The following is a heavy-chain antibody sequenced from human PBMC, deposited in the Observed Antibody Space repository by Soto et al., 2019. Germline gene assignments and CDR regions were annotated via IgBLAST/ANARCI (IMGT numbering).Heavy chain of an antibody. CDR1: GGSFSGYY. J-gene: IGHJ5*02. Sequence: SETLSLTCAVYGGSFSGYYWIWIRQPPGKGLEWIGEINHSGSTNYNPSLKSRVTISVDTSKNQFSLKLSSVTAADTAVYYCATWQRNWFDPWGQGTLVTVSS. V-gene: IGHV4-34*01. CDR2: INHSGST. CDR3: ATWQRNWFDP.